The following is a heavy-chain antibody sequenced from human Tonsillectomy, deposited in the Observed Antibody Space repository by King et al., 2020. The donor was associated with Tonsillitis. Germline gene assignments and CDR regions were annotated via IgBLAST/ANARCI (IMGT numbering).Heavy chain of an antibody. V-gene: IGHV1-69*01. CDR2: IIPLSRRV. Sequence: QVQLVESGAEVKKPGSSVKVSCRASGATFINYTIIWVRQAPGQGLEWMGGIIPLSRRVKYARKFQGRVTITADESTGTAYMDLSSLSSEDRAVYFCARVAKTSGYDVYYFDYWGQGTLVIVSS. D-gene: IGHD5-12*01. J-gene: IGHJ4*02. CDR3: ARVAKTSGYDVYYFDY. CDR1: GATFINYT.